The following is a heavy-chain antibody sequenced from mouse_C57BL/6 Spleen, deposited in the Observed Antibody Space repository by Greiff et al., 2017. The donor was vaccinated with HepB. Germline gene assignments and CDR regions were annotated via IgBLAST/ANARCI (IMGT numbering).Heavy chain of an antibody. CDR1: GYTFTDYE. V-gene: IGHV1-15*01. Sequence: VQLQQSGAELVRPGASVTLSCKASGYTFTDYEMHWVKQTPVHGLEWIGAIDPETGGTAYNQKFKGKAILTADKSSSTAYMELRSLTSEDSAGYYCTSKLLSFDYWGQGTTLTVSS. J-gene: IGHJ2*01. CDR3: TSKLLSFDY. D-gene: IGHD6-2*01. CDR2: IDPETGGT.